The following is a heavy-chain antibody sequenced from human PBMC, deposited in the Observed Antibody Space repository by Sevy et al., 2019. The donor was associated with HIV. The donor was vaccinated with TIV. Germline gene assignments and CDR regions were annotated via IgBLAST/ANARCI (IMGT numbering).Heavy chain of an antibody. J-gene: IGHJ6*03. CDR3: ARVYCGGDRHYYYYYYMDV. D-gene: IGHD2-21*01. Sequence: SETLSLTCTVSGGSISSYYWSWIRQPPGKGLEWIGYIYYSGSTNYNPSLNSRVTISVDTSKNQFSLKLSSVTAADTAVYYCARVYCGGDRHYYYYYYMDVWGKGTTVTVSS. CDR2: IYYSGST. CDR1: GGSISSYY. V-gene: IGHV4-59*01.